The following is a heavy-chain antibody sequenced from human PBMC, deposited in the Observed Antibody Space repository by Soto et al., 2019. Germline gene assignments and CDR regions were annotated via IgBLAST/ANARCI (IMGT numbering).Heavy chain of an antibody. CDR2: ISWNSGSI. CDR3: AKDMGSVGSYFDY. J-gene: IGHJ4*02. CDR1: GFTFDDYA. D-gene: IGHD6-13*01. Sequence: EVQLVESGGGLVQPGRSLRLSCAASGFTFDDYAMHWVRQAPGKGLEWVSGISWNSGSIGYADSVKGRFTISRDNAKNSLYLQMNRLRAEDTALYYCAKDMGSVGSYFDYWGQGTLVTVSS. V-gene: IGHV3-9*01.